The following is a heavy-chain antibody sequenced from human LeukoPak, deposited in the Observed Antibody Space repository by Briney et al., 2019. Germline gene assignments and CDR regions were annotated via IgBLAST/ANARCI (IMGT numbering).Heavy chain of an antibody. CDR2: ISGSGGST. D-gene: IGHD3-16*01. CDR1: GFTFSSYA. Sequence: GGSLRLSCAASGFTFSSYAMSWVRQAPGEGLEWVSAISGSGGSTYYADSVKGRFTISRDNSKNTLYLQMNSLRAEDTAVYYCAKDRSGFWGHDAFDLWGQETMDTVSS. J-gene: IGHJ3*01. V-gene: IGHV3-23*01. CDR3: AKDRSGFWGHDAFDL.